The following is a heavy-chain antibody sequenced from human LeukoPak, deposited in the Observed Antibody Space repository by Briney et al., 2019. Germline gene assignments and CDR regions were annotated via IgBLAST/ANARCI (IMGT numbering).Heavy chain of an antibody. J-gene: IGHJ4*02. Sequence: GGSLRLSCAASGFTFSSYGMHWVRQAPGKGLEWVAVISYDGSNKYYADSVKGRFTISRDNSKNTLYLQMNSLRAEDTAVYYCAKDHYYDSSGPTFDYWGQGTLVTVSS. D-gene: IGHD3-22*01. V-gene: IGHV3-30*18. CDR1: GFTFSSYG. CDR3: AKDHYYDSSGPTFDY. CDR2: ISYDGSNK.